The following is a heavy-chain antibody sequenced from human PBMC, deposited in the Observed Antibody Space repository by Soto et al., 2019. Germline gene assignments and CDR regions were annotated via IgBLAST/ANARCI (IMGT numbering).Heavy chain of an antibody. CDR2: IIPIFGIA. CDR1: GGTFSSYA. Sequence: SVKVSCKASGGTFSSYAISWVRQAPGQGLEWMGGIIPIFGIANYAQKFQGRVTITADESTSTAYMELSSLRSEDTAVYYCARDRGSRIAARPRWFDPWGQGTLVTVSS. V-gene: IGHV1-69*13. D-gene: IGHD6-6*01. CDR3: ARDRGSRIAARPRWFDP. J-gene: IGHJ5*02.